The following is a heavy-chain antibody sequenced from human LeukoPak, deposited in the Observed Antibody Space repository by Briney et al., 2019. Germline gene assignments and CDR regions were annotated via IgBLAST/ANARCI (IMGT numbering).Heavy chain of an antibody. CDR3: ARQFSSDYYYYYYMDV. D-gene: IGHD3-10*01. CDR2: IYYSGST. Sequence: PSETLSLTCTVSGDSISSSSYDWGRIRQPPGKGLEWIGSIYYSGSTYYNPYLKSRLTITVDTSKNQFSLKLSSVTAADTAVYYCARQFSSDYYYYYYMDVWGKGTTVTISS. J-gene: IGHJ6*03. CDR1: GDSISSSSYD. V-gene: IGHV4-39*01.